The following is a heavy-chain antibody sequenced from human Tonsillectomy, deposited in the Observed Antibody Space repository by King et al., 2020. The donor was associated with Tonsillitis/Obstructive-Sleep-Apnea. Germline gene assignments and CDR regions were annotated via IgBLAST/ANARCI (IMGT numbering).Heavy chain of an antibody. CDR2: ISYDGSNK. V-gene: IGHV3-30*01. CDR3: ARDFDV. CDR1: GFTFSSYT. J-gene: IGHJ3*01. Sequence: VQLVESGGGVVQPGRSLRLSCAASGFTFSSYTMHWVRQAPGKGLEWVAVISYDGSNKYYADSVKGRFTLSRDRSKNTLFLQMNNLRAEDTAVYYCARDFDVWGQGTMVTVSS.